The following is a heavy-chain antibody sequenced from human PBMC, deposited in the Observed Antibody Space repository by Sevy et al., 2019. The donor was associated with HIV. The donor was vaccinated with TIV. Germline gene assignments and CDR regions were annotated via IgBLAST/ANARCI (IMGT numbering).Heavy chain of an antibody. Sequence: ASVKVSCKASGGTFSNYAISWVRQAPGQGLEWMGGFIPMFDTANSAQKFQGRVTLTADGSTATAYMELGSLRSEDTAGYYCASSYYESSGYSPLYYYGMDVWGQGTTVTVSS. CDR2: FIPMFDTA. CDR3: ASSYYESSGYSPLYYYGMDV. V-gene: IGHV1-69*13. CDR1: GGTFSNYA. D-gene: IGHD3-22*01. J-gene: IGHJ6*02.